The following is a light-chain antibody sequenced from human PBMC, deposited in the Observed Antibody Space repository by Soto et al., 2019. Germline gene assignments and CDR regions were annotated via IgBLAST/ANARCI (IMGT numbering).Light chain of an antibody. CDR3: QQGKSLSLT. J-gene: IGKJ4*01. Sequence: DIQMTQSPFSVSASVGDRVTIACRASQDISSWLAWYQQRPGKAPKLLIYAASILQSDVPPRFSGSGSGTDFTLTITSLQPEDFATYYCQQGKSLSLTFGGGTTVEIK. CDR1: QDISSW. V-gene: IGKV1-12*01. CDR2: AAS.